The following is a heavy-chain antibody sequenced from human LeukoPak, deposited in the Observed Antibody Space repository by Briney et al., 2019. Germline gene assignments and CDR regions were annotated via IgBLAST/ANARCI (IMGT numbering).Heavy chain of an antibody. V-gene: IGHV4-34*01. CDR2: INHSGST. D-gene: IGHD3-10*01. CDR1: GGSFSGYY. J-gene: IGHJ4*02. CDR3: ARETKYYGSGSYFDY. Sequence: PSETLSLTCAVYGGSFSGYYWSWIRQPPGTGVEWIGEINHSGSTNYNPSHKSRVTRSVDTSKNQFSLKLSSVTAADTAVYYCARETKYYGSGSYFDYWGQGTLVTVSS.